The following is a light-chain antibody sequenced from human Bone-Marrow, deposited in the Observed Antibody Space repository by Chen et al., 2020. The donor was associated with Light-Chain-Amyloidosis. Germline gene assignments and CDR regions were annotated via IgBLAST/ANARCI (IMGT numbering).Light chain of an antibody. CDR1: SSNIGSNY. Sequence: QSVRTQPPSASGTPGQRVTISCSGSSSNIGSNYVYWYQHLPGTAPKLLVYRNNQRPSGVPDRFSGSKSGTAASLAISGLRSDDEADYYCAAWDDSLSAVIFGGGTKLIVL. CDR2: RNN. V-gene: IGLV1-47*01. J-gene: IGLJ2*01. CDR3: AAWDDSLSAVI.